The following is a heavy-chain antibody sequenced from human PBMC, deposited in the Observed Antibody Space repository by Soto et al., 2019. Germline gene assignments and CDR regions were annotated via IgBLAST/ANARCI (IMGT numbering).Heavy chain of an antibody. CDR3: ARHRSDFWSGYYPQYYFDY. CDR1: GYTFSSYL. D-gene: IGHD3-3*01. Sequence: GGCLKKSFKGFGYTFSSYLIGWVGRMAGEGQEWMGIIYPGDSDTRYSPSFQGQVTISADKSISTAYLQWSSLKASDTAMYYCARHRSDFWSGYYPQYYFDYWGQGTLVTVS. V-gene: IGHV5-51*01. CDR2: IYPGDSDT. J-gene: IGHJ4*02.